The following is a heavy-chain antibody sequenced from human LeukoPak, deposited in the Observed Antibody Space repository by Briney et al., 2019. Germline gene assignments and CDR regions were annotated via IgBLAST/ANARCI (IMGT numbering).Heavy chain of an antibody. D-gene: IGHD3-16*01. V-gene: IGHV3-23*01. J-gene: IGHJ4*02. Sequence: GGSLRLSCAASGFTFSSYAMSWVRQAPGKGLEWVSAISGSGGSTYYADSVKGRFTISRDNSKNTLYLQMNSLRAEDTAVYYCSKQSRGGESFYWGQGTLVTVSS. CDR3: SKQSRGGESFY. CDR1: GFTFSSYA. CDR2: ISGSGGST.